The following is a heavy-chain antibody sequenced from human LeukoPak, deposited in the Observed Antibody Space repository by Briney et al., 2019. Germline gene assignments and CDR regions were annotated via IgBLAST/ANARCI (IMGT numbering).Heavy chain of an antibody. J-gene: IGHJ4*02. V-gene: IGHV4-61*02. CDR2: IYISGST. CDR1: GGSISSDGFY. Sequence: SQTLSLTCTVSGGSISSDGFYWSWIRQPAGKGLEWIGRIYISGSTSYNPSLKSRVTISVDTSKNQFSLKVTSVTAADTAVYYCARRGRAYYGYYFDYWGQGTLVTVSS. D-gene: IGHD3-10*01. CDR3: ARRGRAYYGYYFDY.